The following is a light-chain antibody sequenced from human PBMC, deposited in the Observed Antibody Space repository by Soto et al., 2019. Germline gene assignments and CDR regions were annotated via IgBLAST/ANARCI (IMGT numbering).Light chain of an antibody. CDR3: QQRSNWPLT. CDR2: AAS. J-gene: IGKJ4*01. Sequence: EIVLTQSPATLSLSPGERATLSCRASQSVSSYLGWYQQKPGQAPRLLIYAASTRATGIPARFSGSGSGTDFTLTSSSLAPEYFAVYYCQQRSNWPLTFGGGTKVEIK. CDR1: QSVSSY. V-gene: IGKV3-11*01.